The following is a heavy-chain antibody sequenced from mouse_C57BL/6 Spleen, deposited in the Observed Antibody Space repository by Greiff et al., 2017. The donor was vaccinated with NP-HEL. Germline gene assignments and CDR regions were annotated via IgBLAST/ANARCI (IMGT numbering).Heavy chain of an antibody. CDR2: INPNYGTT. V-gene: IGHV1-39*01. J-gene: IGHJ4*01. CDR3: AREGGSSYRYAMDY. Sequence: VQLKESGPELVKPGASVKISCKASGYSFTDYNMNWVKQSNGKSLEWIGVINPNYGTTSYNQKFKGKATLTVDQSSSTAYMQLNSLTSEDSAVYYCAREGGSSYRYAMDYWGQGTSVTVSS. CDR1: GYSFTDYN. D-gene: IGHD1-1*01.